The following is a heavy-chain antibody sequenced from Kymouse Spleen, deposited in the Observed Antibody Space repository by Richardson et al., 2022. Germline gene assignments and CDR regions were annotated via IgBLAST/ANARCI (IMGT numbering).Heavy chain of an antibody. CDR2: IWYDGSNK. CDR1: GFTFSSYG. V-gene: IGHV3-33*01. Sequence: QVQLVESGGGVVQPGRSLRLSCAASGFTFSSYGMHWVRQAPGKGLEWVAVIWYDGSNKYYADSVKGRFTISRDNSKNTLYLQMNSLRAEDTAVYYCARDEEGITGTWSWFDPWGQGTLVTVSS. J-gene: IGHJ5*02. D-gene: IGHD1-7*01. CDR3: ARDEEGITGTWSWFDP.